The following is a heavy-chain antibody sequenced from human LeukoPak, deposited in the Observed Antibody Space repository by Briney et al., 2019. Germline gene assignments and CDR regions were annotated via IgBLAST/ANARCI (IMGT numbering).Heavy chain of an antibody. J-gene: IGHJ3*02. CDR1: GYALTEFS. V-gene: IGHV1-24*01. Sequence: ASVKVSCKVSGYALTEFSMHWVRQTPEKGLEWMGGFDPGNGETIYAQKFQGRVTMTQDTSTDTAYMELSSLRSEDTAVYYCATDIVVPAIINLWGAFEIWGQGTMVAVSS. CDR3: ATDIVVPAIINLWGAFEI. CDR2: FDPGNGET. D-gene: IGHD2-2*01.